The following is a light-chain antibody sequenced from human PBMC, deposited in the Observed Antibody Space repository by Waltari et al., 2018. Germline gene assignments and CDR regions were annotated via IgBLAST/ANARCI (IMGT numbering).Light chain of an antibody. CDR1: HNVGNS. V-gene: IGKV3-11*01. CDR2: DAA. Sequence: ENVLTQSPATLSLSPGEAATLSCRASHNVGNSLAWYQHKPGQAPRLLIYDAANRASGIPARFSGSGSGTDFTLTISSLEPDDFAVYYCQQRSNWHTFGQGTRLEIK. J-gene: IGKJ2*01. CDR3: QQRSNWHT.